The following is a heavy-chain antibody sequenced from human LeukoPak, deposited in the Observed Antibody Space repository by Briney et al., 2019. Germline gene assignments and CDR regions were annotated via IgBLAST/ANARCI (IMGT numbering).Heavy chain of an antibody. CDR1: GGSISIGDYY. V-gene: IGHV4-30-4*01. Sequence: SETLSLTCTVSGGSISIGDYYWSWIRQPPGKGLEWIGYIYYSGSTYYNPSLKSRVTISVDTSKNQFSLKLSSVTAADTAVYYCARDREEYYYDSSGYYYEGPYGMDVWGQGTTVTVSS. CDR3: ARDREEYYYDSSGYYYEGPYGMDV. D-gene: IGHD3-22*01. CDR2: IYYSGST. J-gene: IGHJ6*02.